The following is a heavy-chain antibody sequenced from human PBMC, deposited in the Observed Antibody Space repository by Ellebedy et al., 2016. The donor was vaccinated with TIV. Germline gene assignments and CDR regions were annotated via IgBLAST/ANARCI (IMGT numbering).Heavy chain of an antibody. CDR1: GYTLTELS. CDR2: FDPEDGET. CDR3: ATARKYDSSGYYRFDY. J-gene: IGHJ4*02. D-gene: IGHD3-22*01. Sequence: AASVKVSCKVSGYTLTELSMHWVRQAPGKGLEWMGGFDPEDGETIYAQKFQGRVTMTEDTSTDTAYIELSSLRSEDTAVYYCATARKYDSSGYYRFDYWGQGTRVTVSS. V-gene: IGHV1-24*01.